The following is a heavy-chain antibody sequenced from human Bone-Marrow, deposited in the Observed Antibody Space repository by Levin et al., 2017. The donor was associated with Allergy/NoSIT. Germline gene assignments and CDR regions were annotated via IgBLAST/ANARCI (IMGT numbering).Heavy chain of an antibody. CDR1: GFTFSSYE. J-gene: IGHJ6*02. D-gene: IGHD2-2*01. CDR3: ARDLQKKGRYCSSTSCSGYGMDV. CDR2: ISSSGSTI. V-gene: IGHV3-48*03. Sequence: GGSLRLSCAASGFTFSSYEMNWVRQAPGKGLEWVSYISSSGSTIYYADSVKGRFTISRDNAKNSLYLQMNSLRAEDTAVYYCARDLQKKGRYCSSTSCSGYGMDVWGQGTTVTVSS.